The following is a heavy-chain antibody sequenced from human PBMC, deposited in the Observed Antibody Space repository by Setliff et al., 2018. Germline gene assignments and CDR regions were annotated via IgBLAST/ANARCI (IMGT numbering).Heavy chain of an antibody. V-gene: IGHV3-23*01. Sequence: GGSLRLSCAASGFTFSSFAMTWVRQTPGKGLEWVSGISTSGGSTNYADSVKGRFTISRDNSKNTLYLQMNSLRAEDTAVYFCRLWLHETMRDYWGQGTLVTVSS. J-gene: IGHJ4*02. D-gene: IGHD3-10*01. CDR1: GFTFSSFA. CDR3: RLWLHETMRDY. CDR2: ISTSGGST.